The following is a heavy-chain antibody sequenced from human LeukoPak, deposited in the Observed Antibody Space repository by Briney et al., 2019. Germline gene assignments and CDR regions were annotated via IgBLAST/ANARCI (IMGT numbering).Heavy chain of an antibody. CDR3: ARVASGVGATKYKTYYFDY. D-gene: IGHD1-26*01. Sequence: GGSLRLSCAPSGFIFSTYWMSWVRPAPGKGLEWVANIKLDGSEKYYVDSVKGRFTISRDNAKNSLYLQMNSLRAEDTAVYYCARVASGVGATKYKTYYFDYWGQGTLVTVSS. J-gene: IGHJ4*02. CDR2: IKLDGSEK. V-gene: IGHV3-7*01. CDR1: GFIFSTYW.